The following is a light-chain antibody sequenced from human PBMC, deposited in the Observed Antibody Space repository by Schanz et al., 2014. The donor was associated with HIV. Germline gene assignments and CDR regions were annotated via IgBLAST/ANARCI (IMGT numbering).Light chain of an antibody. Sequence: ETVMTQSPATLSVSPGEGVTLSCRASQGVSTRSAWYQQKPGQAPRLLIYGASSRATGIPSRFSGSGSGTDFTLTISGLEPEDFAVYYCQQYGSSPLTFGGGTKVEIK. CDR3: QQYGSSPLT. CDR2: GAS. V-gene: IGKV3-20*01. J-gene: IGKJ4*01. CDR1: QGVSTRS.